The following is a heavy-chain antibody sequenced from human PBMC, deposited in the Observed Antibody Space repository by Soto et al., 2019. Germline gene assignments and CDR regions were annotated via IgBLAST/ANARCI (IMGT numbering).Heavy chain of an antibody. D-gene: IGHD2-21*02. CDR2: IRSKRQTYAT. Sequence: EVQLVESGGGLVQPGGSLKLSCAASGFIFSDSAVHWVRQAPEKGLEWIARIRSKRQTYATADVASVQGRFTVSRDDSENMAYLEMNSQNTDDKAIYYYTRLEESGCAGDDCCAGVAHCGPAAAVTVSS. CDR1: GFIFSDSA. V-gene: IGHV3-73*02. J-gene: IGHJ1*01. CDR3: TRLEESGCAGDDCCAGVAH.